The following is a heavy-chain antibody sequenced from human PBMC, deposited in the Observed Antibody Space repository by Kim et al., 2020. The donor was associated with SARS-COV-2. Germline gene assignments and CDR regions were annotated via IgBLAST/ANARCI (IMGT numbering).Heavy chain of an antibody. CDR1: GFTFSSYS. D-gene: IGHD3-3*01. V-gene: IGHV3-21*01. J-gene: IGHJ6*03. CDR2: ISSSSSYI. CDR3: ARDKGVGYYYYYYMDV. Sequence: GGSLRLSCAASGFTFSSYSMNWVRQAPGKGLEWVSSISSSSSYIYYADSVKGRFTISRDNAKNSLYLQMNSLRAEDTAVYYCARDKGVGYYYYYYMDVWGKGTTVTVSS.